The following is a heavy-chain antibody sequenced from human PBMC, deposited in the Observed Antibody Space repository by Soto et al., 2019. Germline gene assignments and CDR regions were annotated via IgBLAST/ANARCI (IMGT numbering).Heavy chain of an antibody. Sequence: PGGSLRLSCAASGFTFSNAWMSWVRQAPGKGLEWVGRIKSKTDGGTTDYAAPVKGRFTISRDDSKNTLYLQMNSLKTEDTAVYYCTTGTGGITIFGVVIPDDAFDIWGQGTMVTVSS. CDR2: IKSKTDGGTT. J-gene: IGHJ3*02. V-gene: IGHV3-15*01. D-gene: IGHD3-3*01. CDR1: GFTFSNAW. CDR3: TTGTGGITIFGVVIPDDAFDI.